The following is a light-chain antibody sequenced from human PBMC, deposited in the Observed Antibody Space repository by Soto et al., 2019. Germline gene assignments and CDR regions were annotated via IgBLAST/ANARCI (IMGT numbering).Light chain of an antibody. CDR2: DVS. J-gene: IGLJ1*01. V-gene: IGLV2-14*03. CDR3: SSYTTSNTFYV. CDR1: SSYVGGYNY. Sequence: QSALTQPASLSGSPGQSITISCTGTSSYVGGYNYVSWYQQYPGKSPKLLIYDVSNRPSGVSNRFSGSKSGNTASLTISGLQSEDEADYYCSSYTTSNTFYVFGTGTKLNVL.